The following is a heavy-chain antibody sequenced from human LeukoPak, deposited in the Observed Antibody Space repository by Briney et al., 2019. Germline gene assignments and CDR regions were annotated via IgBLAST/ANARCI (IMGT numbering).Heavy chain of an antibody. CDR1: GITLSNYG. D-gene: IGHD3-22*01. J-gene: IGHJ4*02. CDR3: ARRGVVIRVILVGFHKEAFYFDS. Sequence: GGSLRLSCAVSGITLSNYGMSWVRQAPGKGLEWVAGISDSGGSTNYADSVKGRFTISRDNPKNTLYRQMNSLRAEDTAVYFCARRGVVIRVILVGFHKEAFYFDSWGQGVLVTVSS. V-gene: IGHV3-23*01. CDR2: ISDSGGST.